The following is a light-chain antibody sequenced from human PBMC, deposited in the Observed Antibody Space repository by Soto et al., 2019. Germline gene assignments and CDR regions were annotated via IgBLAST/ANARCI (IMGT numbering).Light chain of an antibody. CDR1: SSDVWSFNF. CDR3: CSDAGSSSYV. J-gene: IGLJ1*01. Sequence: QSALTQPASVSGSLGQSITISCTRPSSDVWSFNFVSWYQQHPDKAPQVLIYEVTKRPPGVSNRFSGSKSGNTASLTISGLQVDDEADYYCCSDAGSSSYVFGTGTKLTVL. CDR2: EVT. V-gene: IGLV2-23*02.